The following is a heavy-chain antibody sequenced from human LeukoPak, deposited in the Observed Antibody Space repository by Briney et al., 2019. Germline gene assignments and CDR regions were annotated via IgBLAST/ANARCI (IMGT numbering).Heavy chain of an antibody. Sequence: GGSLRLSCAASGFTFSSYGMSWVRQAPGKGLEWVSAISGSGGSTYYADSVKGRFTISRDNSKNTLYLQMNSLRAEDTAVYYCAKGGLGSGRSFDYWGQGTLVTVSS. V-gene: IGHV3-23*01. CDR1: GFTFSSYG. J-gene: IGHJ4*02. D-gene: IGHD3-10*01. CDR2: ISGSGGST. CDR3: AKGGLGSGRSFDY.